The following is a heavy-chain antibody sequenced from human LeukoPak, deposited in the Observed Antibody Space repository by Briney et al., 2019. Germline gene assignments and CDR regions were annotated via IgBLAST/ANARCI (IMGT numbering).Heavy chain of an antibody. CDR1: GYTFIRYG. D-gene: IGHD1-26*01. J-gene: IGHJ4*02. V-gene: IGHV1-18*01. CDR3: AREESIGSYQFLHDY. Sequence: GASVKVSCKASGYTFIRYGITWVRQAPGHGLEWMAWISPYNGNTKYAQKFQGRVTMTTDTSTSTAYMELRSLTSDDTAVYYCAREESIGSYQFLHDYWGQGTLVTVSS. CDR2: ISPYNGNT.